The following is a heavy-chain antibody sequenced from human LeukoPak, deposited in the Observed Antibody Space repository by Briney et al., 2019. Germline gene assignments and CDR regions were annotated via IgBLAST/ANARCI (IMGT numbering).Heavy chain of an antibody. CDR1: GYTFTSYG. D-gene: IGHD3-9*01. CDR3: ARDLSDILTVWFDP. J-gene: IGHJ5*02. CDR2: ISAYNGNT. V-gene: IGHV1-18*01. Sequence: ASVKVSCRASGYTFTSYGISWVRQAPGQGLEWMGWISAYNGNTNYAQKLQGRVTMTTDTSTSTAYMELRSLRSDDTAVYYCARDLSDILTVWFDPWGQGTLVTVS.